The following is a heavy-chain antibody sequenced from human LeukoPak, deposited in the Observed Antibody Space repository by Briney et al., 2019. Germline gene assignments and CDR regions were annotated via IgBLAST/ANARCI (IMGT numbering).Heavy chain of an antibody. Sequence: GGSLRLSCTVSAFTVSSNSMSWVRQAPGKGLEWVSFIYSDNTHYSDSVKGRFTISRDNSKNTLYLQMNSLRAEDTAVYYCAKRAGAYSHPYDYWGQGTLVTVAS. D-gene: IGHD4/OR15-4a*01. CDR2: IYSDNT. J-gene: IGHJ4*02. CDR1: AFTVSSNS. V-gene: IGHV3-53*01. CDR3: AKRAGAYSHPYDY.